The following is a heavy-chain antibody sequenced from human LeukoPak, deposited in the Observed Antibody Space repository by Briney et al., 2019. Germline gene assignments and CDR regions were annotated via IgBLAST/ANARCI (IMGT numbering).Heavy chain of an antibody. CDR1: GYTFTAYY. CDR3: ARDRVVVPAAFDY. Sequence: ASVKVSCKASGYTFTAYYMHWVRQAPGQGLEWMGWINPNSGGTNYAQKFQGRVTMTRDTSISTAYMELSRLRSDDTAVYYCARDRVVVPAAFDYWGQGALVTVSS. D-gene: IGHD2-2*01. J-gene: IGHJ4*02. V-gene: IGHV1-2*02. CDR2: INPNSGGT.